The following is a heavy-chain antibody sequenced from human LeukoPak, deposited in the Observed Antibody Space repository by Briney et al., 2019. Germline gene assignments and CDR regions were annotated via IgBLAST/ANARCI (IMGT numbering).Heavy chain of an antibody. D-gene: IGHD5-18*01. CDR3: ARLVENRVQLWLRRGYYYGMDV. Sequence: PSETLSLTCTVSGGSISSYYWSWIRQPPGKGLEWIGYIYYSGSTNYNPSLKSRVTISVDTSKNQFSLKLSSVTAADTAVYYCARLVENRVQLWLRRGYYYGMDVWGQGTTVTVSS. V-gene: IGHV4-59*08. J-gene: IGHJ6*02. CDR2: IYYSGST. CDR1: GGSISSYY.